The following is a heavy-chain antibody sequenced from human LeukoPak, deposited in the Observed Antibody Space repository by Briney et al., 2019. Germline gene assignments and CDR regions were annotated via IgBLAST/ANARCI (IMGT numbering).Heavy chain of an antibody. CDR3: ARVLTYYGVVTDFVY. V-gene: IGHV1-8*01. Sequence: ASLKVSCKASGYTFTSYDINWVRQAPGQGLEWMGWMNPNSGNTGYAQKFQGRVTMTRNTSISTAYSELSSLRSEDTAVYYCARVLTYYGVVTDFVYWGHGTLVTVSS. CDR2: MNPNSGNT. CDR1: GYTFTSYD. J-gene: IGHJ4*01. D-gene: IGHD3-3*01.